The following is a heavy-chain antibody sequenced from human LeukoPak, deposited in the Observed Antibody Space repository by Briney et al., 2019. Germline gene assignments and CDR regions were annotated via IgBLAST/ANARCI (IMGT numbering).Heavy chain of an antibody. V-gene: IGHV3-7*03. D-gene: IGHD3/OR15-3a*01. CDR2: INQDGSEK. J-gene: IGHJ4*02. CDR1: GFTFSRHY. CDR3: VREDLGIEY. Sequence: GGSLRLSCAASGFTFSRHYVTWVRQAPGKGLEWVANINQDGSEKFYVDSVKGRFTISRDSSKKTLYLHMSSLRAEDTAVYYCVREDLGIEYWGQGTLVTVSP.